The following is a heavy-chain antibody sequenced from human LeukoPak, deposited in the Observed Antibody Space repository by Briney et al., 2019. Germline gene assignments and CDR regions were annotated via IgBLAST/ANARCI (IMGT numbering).Heavy chain of an antibody. D-gene: IGHD4-17*01. CDR3: ARSREDYGDYVAATNWFDP. V-gene: IGHV4-59*01. J-gene: IGHJ5*02. CDR1: GGSISSYY. CDR2: IYYSGST. Sequence: SETLSLTCTVSGGSISSYYWSWIRQPPGKGLEWIGYIYYSGSTNYSPSLKSRVTISVDTSKNQFSLKLSSVTAVDTAVYYCARSREDYGDYVAATNWFDPWGQGTLVTVSS.